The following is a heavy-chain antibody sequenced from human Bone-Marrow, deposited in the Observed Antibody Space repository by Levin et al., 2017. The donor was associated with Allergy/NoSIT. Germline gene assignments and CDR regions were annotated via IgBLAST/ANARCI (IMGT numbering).Heavy chain of an antibody. CDR3: VRHNSYDDTYHFDN. V-gene: IGHV5-51*01. Sequence: GEFLKISCKGSGYRFRSFWIGWVRQMPGKGLEWMGIIFPGDSDTRYSPSFQGHVSFSADKSIDTAYLQWGRLKASDTAIYYCVRHNSYDDTYHFDNWGQGTLVTVSS. D-gene: IGHD3-16*01. CDR1: GYRFRSFW. J-gene: IGHJ4*02. CDR2: IFPGDSDT.